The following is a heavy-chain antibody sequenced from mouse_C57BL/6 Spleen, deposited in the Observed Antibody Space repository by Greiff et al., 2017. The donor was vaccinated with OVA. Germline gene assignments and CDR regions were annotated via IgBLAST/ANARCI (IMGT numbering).Heavy chain of an antibody. CDR2: ISDGGSYT. Sequence: EVQLQESGGGLVKPGGSLKLSCAASGFTFSSYAMSWVRQTPEKRLEWVATISDGGSYTYYPDNVKGRFTISRDNAKNNLYLQMSHLKSEDTAMYYCARVGRDRDYFDYWGQGTTRTVSS. CDR3: ARVGRDRDYFDY. V-gene: IGHV5-4*01. D-gene: IGHD3-3*01. J-gene: IGHJ2*01. CDR1: GFTFSSYA.